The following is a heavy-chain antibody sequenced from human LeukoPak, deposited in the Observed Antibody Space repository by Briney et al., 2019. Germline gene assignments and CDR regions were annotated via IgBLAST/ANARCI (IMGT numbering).Heavy chain of an antibody. CDR1: GGSISSSNW. V-gene: IGHV4-4*02. CDR3: ATTFNWAFDY. Sequence: PSETLSLTCAVSGGSISSSNWWSWVRQPPGKGLEFIGEIFHSGSTNYNPSLKSRVTLSVDKSKNQFSLKPTSVTAADTAVYYCATTFNWAFDYWGQGTLVTVSS. J-gene: IGHJ4*02. CDR2: IFHSGST. D-gene: IGHD7-27*01.